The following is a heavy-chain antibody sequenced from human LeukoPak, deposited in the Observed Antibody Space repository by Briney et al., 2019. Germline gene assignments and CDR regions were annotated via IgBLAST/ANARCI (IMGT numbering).Heavy chain of an antibody. V-gene: IGHV1-18*01. CDR3: ASLKNYYDSSGYLVTDAFDI. Sequence: ASVKVSCKASGYTFTTYNINWVRQAPGQGLEWMGWISGYNGNTNYAQKLQGRVTMTTDTSTSTAYMELRSLKSDDTAVYYCASLKNYYDSSGYLVTDAFDIWGQGSMVTVSS. CDR2: ISGYNGNT. D-gene: IGHD3-22*01. CDR1: GYTFTTYN. J-gene: IGHJ3*02.